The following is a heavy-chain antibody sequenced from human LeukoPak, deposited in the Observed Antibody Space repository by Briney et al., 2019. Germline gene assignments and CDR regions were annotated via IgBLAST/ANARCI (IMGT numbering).Heavy chain of an antibody. D-gene: IGHD3-16*01. CDR1: GFTFSSYA. CDR2: ISESGGST. CDR3: AKDLWRFCGSSSCLFDS. Sequence: GGSLRLSCAASGFTFSSYAMSWVRQAPGKGLEWVSGISESGGSTYYADSVKGRFTISRDNSKNTLNLQMNSLRAEDTAVYYCAKDLWRFCGSSSCLFDSWGQGIQVTVSS. J-gene: IGHJ5*01. V-gene: IGHV3-23*01.